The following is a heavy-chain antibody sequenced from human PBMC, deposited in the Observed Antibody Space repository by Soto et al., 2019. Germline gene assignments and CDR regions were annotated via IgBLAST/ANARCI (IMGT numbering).Heavy chain of an antibody. CDR1: GFTFSSYA. J-gene: IGHJ4*02. CDR3: AKARRGIIAAAGKGGFDY. V-gene: IGHV3-23*01. D-gene: IGHD6-13*01. Sequence: GGSLRLSCAASGFTFSSYAMSWVRQAPGKGLEWVSAISGSGGSTYYADSVKGRFTISRDNSKNTMYLQMNSLRAEDKAVYYCAKARRGIIAAAGKGGFDYWGQGTLVTVSS. CDR2: ISGSGGST.